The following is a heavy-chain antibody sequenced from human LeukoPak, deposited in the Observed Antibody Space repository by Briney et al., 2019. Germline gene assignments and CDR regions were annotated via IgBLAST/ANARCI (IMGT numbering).Heavy chain of an antibody. CDR2: IRAGGDNT. CDR1: GFTFSSYG. CDR3: AKPAYAGYYYYMDV. J-gene: IGHJ6*03. D-gene: IGHD3-16*01. Sequence: PGGSLRLSCAASGFTFSSYGMSWVRQAPGKGLEWVSGIRAGGDNTYYADSVKGRFTISRDNSKNTLYLQMNSLRVEDTAVYYCAKPAYAGYYYYMDVWGKGTTVTVSS. V-gene: IGHV3-23*01.